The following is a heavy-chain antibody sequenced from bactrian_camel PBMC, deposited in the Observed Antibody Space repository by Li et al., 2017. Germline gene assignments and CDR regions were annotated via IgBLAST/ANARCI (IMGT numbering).Heavy chain of an antibody. CDR2: INTDDGTT. D-gene: IGHD2*01. Sequence: HVQLVESGGGSVQAGGSLRLSCVASGYIYSSHCMGWVRQAPGKGREGVAAINTDDGTTRYADSVKGRFTISRDINKNILYLQMNSLKPEDTAMYYCAYKDFPTCRPPLYDYISDGQGTQVTV. CDR1: GYIYSSHC. J-gene: IGHJ4*01. V-gene: IGHV3S1*01.